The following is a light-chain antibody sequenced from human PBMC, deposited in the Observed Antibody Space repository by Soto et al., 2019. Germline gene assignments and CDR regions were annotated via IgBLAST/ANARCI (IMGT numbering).Light chain of an antibody. CDR2: GAS. V-gene: IGKV3-20*01. Sequence: EIVLTQSPGTLSLSPGEGATLSCRASQSVDSNYLAWYQKKPGQAPRLLIYGASSRATGIPDRFSGSGSGTDLTLTISRLEPEDFAVYYCQQYGSSRNTFGGGTKEEIK. CDR1: QSVDSNY. J-gene: IGKJ4*01. CDR3: QQYGSSRNT.